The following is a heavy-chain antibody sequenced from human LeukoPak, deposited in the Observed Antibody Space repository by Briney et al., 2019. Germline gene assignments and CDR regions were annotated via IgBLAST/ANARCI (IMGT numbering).Heavy chain of an antibody. CDR3: ARGISYVFSDFVY. CDR2: IKQVGSEK. J-gene: IGHJ4*02. CDR1: GFTFSSYW. D-gene: IGHD3-16*01. V-gene: IGHV3-7*01. Sequence: PGGSLRLSCAASGFTFSSYWMNWVRQAPGKGLEWVANIKQVGSEKYYVDSVKGRFTISRDNAKNSLFLQMNSLRAEDTAVYYCARGISYVFSDFVYWGQGTLVTVSS.